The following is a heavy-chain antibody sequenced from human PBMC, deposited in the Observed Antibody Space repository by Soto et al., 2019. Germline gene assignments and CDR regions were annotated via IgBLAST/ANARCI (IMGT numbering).Heavy chain of an antibody. J-gene: IGHJ4*02. CDR1: GFTFSSYW. V-gene: IGHV3-7*03. D-gene: IGHD2-21*02. CDR3: AKGPGIVVVTARVFDY. Sequence: PGGSLRLSCAASGFTFSSYWMSWVRQAPGKGLEWVANIKQDGSEKYYVDSVKGRFTISRDNAKNSLYLQMNSLRAEDTAVYYCAKGPGIVVVTARVFDYWGQGTLVTVSS. CDR2: IKQDGSEK.